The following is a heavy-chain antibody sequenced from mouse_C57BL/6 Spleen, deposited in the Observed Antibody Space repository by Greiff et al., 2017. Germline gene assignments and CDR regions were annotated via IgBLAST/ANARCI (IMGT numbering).Heavy chain of an antibody. D-gene: IGHD4-1*02. Sequence: VQLQQSGPELVKPGASVKISCKASGYTFTDYYMNWVKQSHGKSLEWIGDINPNNGGTSYNQKFKGKATLTVDKSSSTAYMELRSLTSEDSAVYYCARGPTGTDDWGQGTTLTVSS. V-gene: IGHV1-26*01. CDR3: ARGPTGTDD. J-gene: IGHJ2*01. CDR2: INPNNGGT. CDR1: GYTFTDYY.